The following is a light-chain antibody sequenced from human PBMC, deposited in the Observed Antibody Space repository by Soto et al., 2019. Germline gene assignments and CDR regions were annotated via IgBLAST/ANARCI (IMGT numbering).Light chain of an antibody. Sequence: EIVMTQSPATLSVSPGERATLSCRARQSVSSNLAWYQQNPGQAPRLLIYGASTRASGIPARFSGSGSGTEGTIIISSLQSEDFAVYYCQQYNNWSSITFGQGTRLEIK. CDR1: QSVSSN. J-gene: IGKJ5*01. CDR3: QQYNNWSSIT. CDR2: GAS. V-gene: IGKV3D-15*01.